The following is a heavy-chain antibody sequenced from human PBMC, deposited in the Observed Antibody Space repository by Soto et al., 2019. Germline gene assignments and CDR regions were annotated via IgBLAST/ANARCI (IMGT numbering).Heavy chain of an antibody. Sequence: SETMSLTCTVSGGSISSYYWSWIRQPTGKGLEWIGYIYYSGSTNYNPSLKSRVTISVDTSKNQFSLKLSSVTAADTAVYYCARRIAVAGTYYYGMDVWGQGTTVTVSS. CDR2: IYYSGST. CDR1: GGSISSYY. D-gene: IGHD6-19*01. CDR3: ARRIAVAGTYYYGMDV. J-gene: IGHJ6*02. V-gene: IGHV4-59*01.